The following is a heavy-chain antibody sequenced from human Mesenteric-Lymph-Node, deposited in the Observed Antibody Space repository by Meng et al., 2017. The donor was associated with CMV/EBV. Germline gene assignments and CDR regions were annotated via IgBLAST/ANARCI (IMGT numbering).Heavy chain of an antibody. Sequence: CTGSGGSVSSGSDWSWIRQTPGKGLEWIGDLYDSGSANYNPSLKSRVTISIDTSKNQFSLKLRSVTAADTAVYYRATLYSGYDPVDYWGQGTLVTVSS. CDR1: GGSVSSGSD. CDR2: LYDSGSA. D-gene: IGHD5-12*01. J-gene: IGHJ4*02. CDR3: ATLYSGYDPVDY. V-gene: IGHV4-61*01.